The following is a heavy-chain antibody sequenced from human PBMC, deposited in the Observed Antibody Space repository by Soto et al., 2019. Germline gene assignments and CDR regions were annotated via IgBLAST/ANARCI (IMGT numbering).Heavy chain of an antibody. CDR1: GYTFTSYD. V-gene: IGHV1-8*01. D-gene: IGHD2-15*01. Sequence: ASVKVSCKASGYTFTSYDINWVRQATGQGLGWMGWMNPNSGNTGYAQKFQGRVTMTRNTSISTAYMELSSLRSEDTAVYYCAVRHYCSGGSCYEDDAIDIWGQGTMVTVSS. CDR2: MNPNSGNT. CDR3: AVRHYCSGGSCYEDDAIDI. J-gene: IGHJ3*02.